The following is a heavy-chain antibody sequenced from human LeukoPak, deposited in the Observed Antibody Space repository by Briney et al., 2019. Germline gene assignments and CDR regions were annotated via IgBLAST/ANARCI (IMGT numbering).Heavy chain of an antibody. CDR3: ARGQRPQYTSTWDNWFDP. CDR2: ISSSGNKI. V-gene: IGHV3-48*03. J-gene: IGHJ5*02. Sequence: PGGSLRLSCAASGFPFSSYEMNWVRQAPGKRLQWVSYISSSGNKIYYAASVKGRFTISRDNAKNSLYLQIDSLRAEDTAVYYCARGQRPQYTSTWDNWFDPWGQGIQVTVSS. D-gene: IGHD2-2*01. CDR1: GFPFSSYE.